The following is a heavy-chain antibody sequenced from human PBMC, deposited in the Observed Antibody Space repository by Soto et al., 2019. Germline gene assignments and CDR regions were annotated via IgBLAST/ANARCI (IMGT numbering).Heavy chain of an antibody. CDR2: ISYDGGNK. D-gene: IGHD1-1*01. CDR3: ASPRLSSDGTTPIDY. Sequence: QVQLVESGGGVVQPGGSLRLSCAASGFPFSSYAMHWVRQAPGKGLEWVAVISYDGGNKSYANSVKGRFTISRDNSKNTLYLQMNSLRAEDTAVYYCASPRLSSDGTTPIDYWGQGTLVTVSS. J-gene: IGHJ4*02. V-gene: IGHV3-30-3*01. CDR1: GFPFSSYA.